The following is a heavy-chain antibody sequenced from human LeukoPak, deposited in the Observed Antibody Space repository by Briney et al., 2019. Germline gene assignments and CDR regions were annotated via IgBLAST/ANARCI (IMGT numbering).Heavy chain of an antibody. V-gene: IGHV3-53*04. CDR2: IYSGGST. CDR1: GSTVSSNY. J-gene: IGHJ4*02. D-gene: IGHD6-13*01. Sequence: GGSLRLSCAASGSTVSSNYMSWVRQAPGKGLEWVSVIYSGGSTYYADSVKGRFTISRHNSKNTLYLQMNSLRAEDTAVYYCAKGVAAGTWGTSFDFWGQGTLVTVSS. CDR3: AKGVAAGTWGTSFDF.